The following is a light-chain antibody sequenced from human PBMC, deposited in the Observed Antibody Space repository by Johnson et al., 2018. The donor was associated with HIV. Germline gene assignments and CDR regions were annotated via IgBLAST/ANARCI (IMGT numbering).Light chain of an antibody. CDR1: SSNIGDNF. V-gene: IGLV1-51*02. J-gene: IGLJ1*01. CDR2: ENY. CDR3: ATWDTSLSAGGV. Sequence: QSVLTQPPSVSAAPGQKVTISCSGSSSNIGDNFVSWYQQFPGAAPKLLIFENYKRPSGIPDRFSGSKSGTSATLDITGLQTGDEADYYCATWDTSLSAGGVFGTGTKVTVL.